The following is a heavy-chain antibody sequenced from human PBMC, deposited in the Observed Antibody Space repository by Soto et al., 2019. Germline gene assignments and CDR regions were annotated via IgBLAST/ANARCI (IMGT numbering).Heavy chain of an antibody. Sequence: PSETLSLTCIVSGGSITRGSSYWAWIRQPPGKGLEWVGTLYDGNTYHNPSLRSRITIAVDTSKNQFSLKLNSVAAADTAFYYCATTRGLAVGGSFDYWGQGMLVTVSS. CDR2: LYDGNT. CDR1: GGSITRGSSY. V-gene: IGHV4-39*01. D-gene: IGHD3-10*01. J-gene: IGHJ4*02. CDR3: ATTRGLAVGGSFDY.